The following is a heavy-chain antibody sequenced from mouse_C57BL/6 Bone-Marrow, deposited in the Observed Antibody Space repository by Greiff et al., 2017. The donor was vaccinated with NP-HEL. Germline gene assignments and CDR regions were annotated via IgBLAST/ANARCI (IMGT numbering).Heavy chain of an antibody. D-gene: IGHD2-1*01. J-gene: IGHJ4*01. V-gene: IGHV5-9-1*02. CDR2: ISSGGDYI. Sequence: EVHLVESGEGLVKPGGSLKLSCAASGFTFSSYAMSWVRQTPEKRLEWVAYISSGGDYIYYADTVKGRFTISRDNARNTLYLQMSSLKSEDTAMYYCTIYYGIGWAMDYWGQGTSVTVSS. CDR3: TIYYGIGWAMDY. CDR1: GFTFSSYA.